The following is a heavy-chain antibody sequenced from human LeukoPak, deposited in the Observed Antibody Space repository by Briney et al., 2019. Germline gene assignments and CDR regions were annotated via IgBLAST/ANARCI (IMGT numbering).Heavy chain of an antibody. V-gene: IGHV4-38-2*02. CDR1: GYSINSGYY. J-gene: IGHJ4*02. CDR2: IYHSGST. D-gene: IGHD6-19*01. CDR3: ARDQRDVAVGSGPTHGWGN. Sequence: PSETLSLTCTVSGYSINSGYYWGWIRQPPGKGLEWIGSIYHSGSTYYNPSLKSRVTISVDTSKNQFSLKLSSVTAADTAVYYCARDQRDVAVGSGPTHGWGNWGQGTLVTVSS.